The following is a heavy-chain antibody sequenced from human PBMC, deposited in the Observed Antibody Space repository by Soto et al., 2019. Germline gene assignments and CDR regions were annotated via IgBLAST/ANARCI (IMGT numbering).Heavy chain of an antibody. V-gene: IGHV4-59*01. D-gene: IGHD3-10*01. J-gene: IGHJ6*02. CDR3: ARVGHYGSGSKYYGVDV. CDR1: GGSISSYY. CDR2: IYYSGST. Sequence: SETLSLTCTVSGGSISSYYWSWIRQPPGKGLEWIGYIYYSGSTNYNPSLKGRVTISVDTSKNQFSLKLSSVTAADTAVYYCARVGHYGSGSKYYGVDVWGQGTTVTVSS.